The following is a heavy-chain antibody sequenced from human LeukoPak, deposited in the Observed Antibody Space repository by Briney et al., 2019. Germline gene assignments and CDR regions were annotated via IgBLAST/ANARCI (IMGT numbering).Heavy chain of an antibody. CDR1: GYTFTGYY. Sequence: SVKVSCKASGYTFTGYYMHWVRQAPGQGLEWMGRINPNSGGTNYAQKFQGRVTMTRDTSISTAYMELSRLRSDDTAVYYCARDTYYYDSSGYEVSYYMDVWGKGTTVTVSS. V-gene: IGHV1-2*06. CDR3: ARDTYYYDSSGYEVSYYMDV. D-gene: IGHD3-22*01. J-gene: IGHJ6*03. CDR2: INPNSGGT.